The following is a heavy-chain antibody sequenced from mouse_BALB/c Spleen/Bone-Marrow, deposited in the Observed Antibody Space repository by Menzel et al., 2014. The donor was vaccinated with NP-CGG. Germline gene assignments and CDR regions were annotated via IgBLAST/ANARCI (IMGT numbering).Heavy chain of an antibody. CDR2: INPASSTI. CDR1: GFDFSRYW. D-gene: IGHD1-2*01. J-gene: IGHJ3*01. Sequence: EVKLVESRGGLVQPGGSLKLSCAASGFDFSRYWMTWVRQAPGKGLEWIGEINPASSTINYTPSLKDKFIISRDNAKNXLYLQMSKVRSEDTALYYCAKNYYYGYVAYWGQGTLVTVSA. CDR3: AKNYYYGYVAY. V-gene: IGHV4-1*02.